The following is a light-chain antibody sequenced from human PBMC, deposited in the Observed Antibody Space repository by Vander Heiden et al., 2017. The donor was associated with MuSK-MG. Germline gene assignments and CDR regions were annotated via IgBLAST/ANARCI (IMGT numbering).Light chain of an antibody. CDR1: NIGSKD. Sequence: YVLTQPPSVSVAPGQTASMTCGGDNIGSKDVQWYQQKPGRAPVLVVYDNTDRPSGIPDRFSGSNSGNTATLTISRVAVGDEADYYCQVWQNSDHVFFGGGTKLTVL. J-gene: IGLJ2*01. CDR2: DNT. CDR3: QVWQNSDHVF. V-gene: IGLV3-21*02.